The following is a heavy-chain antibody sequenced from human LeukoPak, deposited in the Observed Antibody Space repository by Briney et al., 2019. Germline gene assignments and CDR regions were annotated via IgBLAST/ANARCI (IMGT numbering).Heavy chain of an antibody. Sequence: GGSLRLSCAASGFTFSSYSMNWVRQAPGKGLEWISYITSSSSNVYHADSVKGRFTISRDNSKNTLYLQMNSLRAEDTAVYYCAREYRGSRRSDAFDIWGQGTMVTVSS. V-gene: IGHV3-48*01. CDR3: AREYRGSRRSDAFDI. CDR1: GFTFSSYS. D-gene: IGHD3-10*01. CDR2: ITSSSSNV. J-gene: IGHJ3*02.